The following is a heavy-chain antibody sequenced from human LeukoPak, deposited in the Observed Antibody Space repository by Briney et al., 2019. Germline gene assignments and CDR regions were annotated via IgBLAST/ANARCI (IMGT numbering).Heavy chain of an antibody. CDR2: ITGSGTNR. D-gene: IGHD3-9*01. CDR3: VIWGDYDVLTGYYVPDY. V-gene: IGHV3-23*01. Sequence: QPGGSLRLSCVASGFTFSNYAVSWVRQAPGKGLEWVSAITGSGTNRYYADSLKGRFTTSRDNSKNTVFLQMNSLRHEDTAIYYCVIWGDYDVLTGYYVPDYWGQGTLVTVAS. CDR1: GFTFSNYA. J-gene: IGHJ4*02.